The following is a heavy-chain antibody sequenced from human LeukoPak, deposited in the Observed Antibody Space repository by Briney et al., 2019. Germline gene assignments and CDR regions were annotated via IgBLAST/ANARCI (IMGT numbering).Heavy chain of an antibody. J-gene: IGHJ6*03. CDR2: ISSSGSTI. CDR1: GFTFSDYY. Sequence: GGSLRLSCAASGFTFSDYYMSWIRQAPGKGLEWVSYISSSGSTIYYADSVKGRFTISRDNAKNSLYLQMNSLRAEDTAVYYCAKVLAARYYYYYMDVWGKGTTVTVSS. D-gene: IGHD6-6*01. CDR3: AKVLAARYYYYYMDV. V-gene: IGHV3-11*01.